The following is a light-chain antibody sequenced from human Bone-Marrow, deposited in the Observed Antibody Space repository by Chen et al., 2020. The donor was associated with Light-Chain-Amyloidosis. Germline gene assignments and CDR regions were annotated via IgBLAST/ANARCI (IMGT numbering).Light chain of an antibody. V-gene: IGLV1-47*01. J-gene: IGLJ1*01. Sequence: QSVLTQPPSASGTPGQRVTISCSGASSNIGINYVSWYQHFPGAAPSLLIHRNNQRPSGVPDRFSASKLGTSAFLAISGLRSKDEADYYCAAGDGGLSGYVFGTGTKVIVL. CDR1: SSNIGINY. CDR2: RNN. CDR3: AAGDGGLSGYV.